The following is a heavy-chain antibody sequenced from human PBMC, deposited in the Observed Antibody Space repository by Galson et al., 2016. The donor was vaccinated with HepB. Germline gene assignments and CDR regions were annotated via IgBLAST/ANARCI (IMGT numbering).Heavy chain of an antibody. D-gene: IGHD2-8*01. V-gene: IGHV3-7*01. CDR1: GFTFSNYW. Sequence: SLRLSCAASGFTFSNYWISWVRQAPGKGLEWVANIKQDGSEKSYVDSVKGRFTISRDNAKNSLYLQMNILRAEDTAIYYCAREGVGGMDVWGQGTTVTVAS. CDR3: AREGVGGMDV. J-gene: IGHJ6*02. CDR2: IKQDGSEK.